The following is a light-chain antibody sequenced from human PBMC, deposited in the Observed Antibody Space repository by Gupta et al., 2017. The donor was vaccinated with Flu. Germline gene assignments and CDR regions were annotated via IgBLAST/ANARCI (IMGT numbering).Light chain of an antibody. CDR3: MQSTQAPLT. V-gene: IGKV2-28*01. J-gene: IGKJ4*01. CDR2: LGS. CDR1: HRLLHSSGHNY. Sequence: DTVLPHSSPSLTVAPGRPASISCRSRHRLLHSSGHNYLNWYLQKPGKSPQLLIFLGSNRASGVPDRFSGSGSGTDFTLKISRVEAEDVGVYYCMQSTQAPLTFGGGTKVEI.